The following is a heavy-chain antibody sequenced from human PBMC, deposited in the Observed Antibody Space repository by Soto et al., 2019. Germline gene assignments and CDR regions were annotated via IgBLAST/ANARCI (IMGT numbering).Heavy chain of an antibody. D-gene: IGHD5-12*01. CDR3: AKVMGGYSGYGPFDY. Sequence: PGGSLRLSCAASGFTFSSHAMSWVRQAPGKGLEWVSAISGSGVSTYYADSVKGRFTISRDNSKNTLYLQMNSLRAEDTAVYYCAKVMGGYSGYGPFDYWGQGTLVTVSS. CDR1: GFTFSSHA. V-gene: IGHV3-23*01. J-gene: IGHJ4*02. CDR2: ISGSGVST.